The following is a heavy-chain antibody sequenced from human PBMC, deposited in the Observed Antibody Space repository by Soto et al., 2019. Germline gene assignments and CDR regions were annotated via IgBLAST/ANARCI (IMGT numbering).Heavy chain of an antibody. V-gene: IGHV3-15*07. J-gene: IGHJ4*02. CDR2: IKSETDGGTI. D-gene: IGHD6-19*01. CDR1: GFTFSNVW. CDR3: TPLARKYNRDWYPLSD. Sequence: EVQLVESGGGLVKPGGSLRLSCAGSGFTFSNVWMNWVRQAPGKGLEWVGRIKSETDGGTIDYAAPVKGRFTISRDDSNNTLYLQMNSLKTEDTATYYCTPLARKYNRDWYPLSDWGQGTRVTVSS.